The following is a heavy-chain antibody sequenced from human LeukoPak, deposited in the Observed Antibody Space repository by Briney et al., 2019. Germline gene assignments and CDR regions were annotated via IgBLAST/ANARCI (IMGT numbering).Heavy chain of an antibody. CDR1: GYTFTSYD. V-gene: IGHV1-8*01. Sequence: ASVKVSCKASGYTFTSYDINWVRQATGQGLEWMGWMNPNSGNTGYAQKFQGRVTMTRYTSISTAYMELSSLRSEDTAVYYCARYSSGWYWEDWFDPWGQGTLVTVSS. J-gene: IGHJ5*02. D-gene: IGHD6-19*01. CDR3: ARYSSGWYWEDWFDP. CDR2: MNPNSGNT.